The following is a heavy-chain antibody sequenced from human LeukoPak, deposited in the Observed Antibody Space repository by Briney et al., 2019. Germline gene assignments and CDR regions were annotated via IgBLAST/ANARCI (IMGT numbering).Heavy chain of an antibody. V-gene: IGHV3-30-3*01. CDR3: ARDLGSIAVAGQLKQPTKNYYYGMDV. Sequence: GGSLRLSCAASGFTFSSYAMHWVRQAPGKGLEWVAVISYDGSNKYYADSVKGRFTISRDNSKNTLYLQMNSLRAEDTAVYYCARDLGSIAVAGQLKQPTKNYYYGMDVWGQGTTVTVSS. D-gene: IGHD6-19*01. CDR1: GFTFSSYA. J-gene: IGHJ6*02. CDR2: ISYDGSNK.